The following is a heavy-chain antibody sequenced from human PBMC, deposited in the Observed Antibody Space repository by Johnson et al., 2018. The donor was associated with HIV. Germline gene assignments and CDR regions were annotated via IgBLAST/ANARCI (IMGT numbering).Heavy chain of an antibody. CDR3: ARDAAKLEEDDAFDI. CDR1: GFTFSDYY. CDR2: ISSSGSTI. Sequence: QVQLVESGGGLVKPGGSLRLSCAASGFTFSDYYMSWIRQAPGKGLEWVSYISSSGSTIYYADSVKGRFTISRDNSKNTLYLQRNILRVEDTAVYYCARDAAKLEEDDAFDIWGQGTMVTVSS. V-gene: IGHV3-11*01. J-gene: IGHJ3*02. D-gene: IGHD1-1*01.